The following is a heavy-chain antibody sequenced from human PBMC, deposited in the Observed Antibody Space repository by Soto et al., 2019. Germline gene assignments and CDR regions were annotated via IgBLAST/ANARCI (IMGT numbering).Heavy chain of an antibody. V-gene: IGHV3-23*01. CDR2: VSGGSGVT. D-gene: IGHD1-1*01. J-gene: IGHJ4*02. Sequence: EVQLLESGGGLVHPGGSLRLSCAVSGFSFSTYGVTWVRQAPGKGLEWVSGVSGGSGVTHYADSVKGRFTITGDNSKNTVYLHMNSLRVEDTAVYYCAKWNGYGDYWGQGTLVTVSS. CDR3: AKWNGYGDY. CDR1: GFSFSTYG.